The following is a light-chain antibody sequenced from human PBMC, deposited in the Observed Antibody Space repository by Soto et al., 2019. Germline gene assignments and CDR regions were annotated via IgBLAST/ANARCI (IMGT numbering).Light chain of an antibody. CDR2: DVT. V-gene: IGLV2-14*01. CDR1: SSDIGAYDF. J-gene: IGLJ2*01. CDR3: SSYTTTNTVL. Sequence: QSALTRPASVSGSPGQSITISCTGTSSDIGAYDFVSWYQHHPGKAPKVMIYDVTYRPSGVSFRFSGSKSGNTASLTISGLQAEDEGDYYCSSYTTTNTVLFGGGTQLTVL.